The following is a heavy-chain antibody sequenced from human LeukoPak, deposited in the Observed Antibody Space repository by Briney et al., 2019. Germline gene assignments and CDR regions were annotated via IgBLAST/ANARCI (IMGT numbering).Heavy chain of an antibody. CDR1: GFTFSKYW. D-gene: IGHD6-19*01. J-gene: IGHJ4*02. CDR2: INTDGTVT. V-gene: IGHV3-74*01. Sequence: GGSLRLSCAASGFTFSKYWMLWVRQARGKGLESVSRINTDGTVTTYADSVKGRFTVSRDNADNTMFLQMNSVRDEDTAVYYCATKQWLAPPPDSWGQGTPVTVSS. CDR3: ATKQWLAPPPDS.